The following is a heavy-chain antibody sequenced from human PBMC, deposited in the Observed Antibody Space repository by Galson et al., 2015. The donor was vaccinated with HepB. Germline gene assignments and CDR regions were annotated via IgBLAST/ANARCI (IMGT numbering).Heavy chain of an antibody. CDR3: ATLYCSSTSCYNWFDP. J-gene: IGHJ5*02. CDR1: GYTLTELS. CDR2: FDPEDGET. V-gene: IGHV1-24*01. D-gene: IGHD2-2*01. Sequence: SVKVSCKVSGYTLTELSMHWVRQAPGEGLEWMGGFDPEDGETIYAQKFQGRVTMTEDTSTDTAYMELSSLRSEDTAVYYCATLYCSSTSCYNWFDPWGQGTLVTVSS.